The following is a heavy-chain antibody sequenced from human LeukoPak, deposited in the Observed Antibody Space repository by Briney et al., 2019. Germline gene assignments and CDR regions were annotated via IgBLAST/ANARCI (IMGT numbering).Heavy chain of an antibody. V-gene: IGHV3-21*01. CDR1: GFTFSSYS. CDR3: ARGYSSSWYYFDY. Sequence: GGSLRLSCAASGFTFSSYSMNWVRQAPGKGLEWVSFISSSSSYIYNADSVKGRFTISRDNAKNSLYLQMNSLRAEDTAVYYCARGYSSSWYYFDYWGQGTLVTVSS. CDR2: ISSSSSYI. D-gene: IGHD6-13*01. J-gene: IGHJ4*02.